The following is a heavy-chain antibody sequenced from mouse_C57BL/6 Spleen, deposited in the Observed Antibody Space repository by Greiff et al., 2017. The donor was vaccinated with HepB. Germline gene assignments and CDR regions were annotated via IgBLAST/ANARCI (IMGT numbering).Heavy chain of an antibody. D-gene: IGHD3-2*02. V-gene: IGHV1-26*01. Sequence: EVQLQQSGPELVKPGASVKISCKASGYTFTDYYMNWVKQSHGKSLEWIGDINPNNGGTSYNQKFKGKATLTVDKSSSTAYMVLRSLTSEDSAVYYCAREGQVRHLAYWGQGTRVTVSA. J-gene: IGHJ3*01. CDR2: INPNNGGT. CDR3: AREGQVRHLAY. CDR1: GYTFTDYY.